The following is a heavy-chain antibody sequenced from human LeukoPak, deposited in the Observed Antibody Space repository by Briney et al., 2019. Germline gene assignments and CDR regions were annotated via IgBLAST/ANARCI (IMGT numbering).Heavy chain of an antibody. CDR1: GFTFSSYN. Sequence: GGSLRLSCAASGFTFSSYNMNWVRQAPGKGLEWVSSITSSSSYIYYADSVRGRFTISRDNAKNSLYLQMNSLRAEDTAVYYCARDHRDGYNYRYYMDVWGKGTTVTVSS. J-gene: IGHJ6*03. CDR3: ARDHRDGYNYRYYMDV. CDR2: ITSSSSYI. V-gene: IGHV3-21*01. D-gene: IGHD5-24*01.